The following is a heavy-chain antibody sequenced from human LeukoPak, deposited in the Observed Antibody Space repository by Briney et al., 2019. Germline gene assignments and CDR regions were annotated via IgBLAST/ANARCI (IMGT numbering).Heavy chain of an antibody. D-gene: IGHD7-27*01. J-gene: IGHJ4*02. CDR1: GGTFSSYA. V-gene: IGHV1-69*13. CDR3: ARAPRSWGFDY. CDR2: IIPIFGTA. Sequence: GASVKVSCKASGGTFSSYAISWVRQAPGQGLEWMGGIIPIFGTANYAQKFQGRVTITADESTSTAYMEPSSLTSEDTAVYYCARAPRSWGFDYWGQGTLVTVSS.